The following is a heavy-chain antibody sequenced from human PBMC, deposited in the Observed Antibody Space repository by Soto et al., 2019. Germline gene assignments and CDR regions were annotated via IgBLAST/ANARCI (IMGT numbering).Heavy chain of an antibody. CDR1: GFTFGNYW. J-gene: IGHJ6*03. CDR3: SRYEQQPRDYYMDV. CDR2: IKVDGSEK. D-gene: IGHD6-13*01. Sequence: EVQLVESGGDLVQPGGSLRLSCTASGFTFGNYWMSWVRLAPGKGPEWVANIKVDGSEKYYVDSVRGRFTISRDNAKKSVYLQMYILRAEDSAVYYCSRYEQQPRDYYMDVWGKGTTVTVSS. V-gene: IGHV3-7*01.